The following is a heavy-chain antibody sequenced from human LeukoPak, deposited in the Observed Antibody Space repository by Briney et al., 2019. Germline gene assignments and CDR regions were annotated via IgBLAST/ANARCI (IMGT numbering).Heavy chain of an antibody. D-gene: IGHD6-13*01. Sequence: ASVKVSCKASGYTFTSYDINWVRQATGQGLEWMGWMNPNSGNTGYAQKFQGRVTMTRNTSISTAYMELSSLRSDDTAVYYCARYSSSWPHFDYWGQGTLVTVSS. J-gene: IGHJ4*02. CDR1: GYTFTSYD. CDR3: ARYSSSWPHFDY. V-gene: IGHV1-8*01. CDR2: MNPNSGNT.